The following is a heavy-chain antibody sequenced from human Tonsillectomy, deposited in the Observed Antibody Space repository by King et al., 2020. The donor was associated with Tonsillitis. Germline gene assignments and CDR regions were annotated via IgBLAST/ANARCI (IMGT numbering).Heavy chain of an antibody. CDR1: GFTFSGYA. J-gene: IGHJ4*02. Sequence: VQLVESGGGLVQPGGSLRLSCAASGFTFSGYAMNWVRQAPGKGLEWVSYISSSGRSIYYADSVKGRFTISRDNAKNSLYLQMSSLRAEDTAVYYCAREDHHCSGPSCSSPGFDYWGQGTLVTVSS. CDR3: AREDHHCSGPSCSSPGFDY. CDR2: ISSSGRSI. D-gene: IGHD2-2*01. V-gene: IGHV3-48*04.